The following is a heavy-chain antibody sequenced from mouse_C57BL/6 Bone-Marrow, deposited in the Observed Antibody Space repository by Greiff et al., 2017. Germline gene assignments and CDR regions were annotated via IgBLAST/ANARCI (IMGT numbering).Heavy chain of an antibody. CDR1: GYTFTSYW. Sequence: QVQLQQPGAELVKPGASVKLSCKASGYTFTSYWMQWVKQRPGQGLEWIGEIDPSDSYPNYNQKFKGKATLTVDTSSSTAYMQLSSLTSEDSAVYYCARRPYFDYWGQGTTLTVSS. CDR2: IDPSDSYP. CDR3: ARRPYFDY. V-gene: IGHV1-50*01. J-gene: IGHJ2*01.